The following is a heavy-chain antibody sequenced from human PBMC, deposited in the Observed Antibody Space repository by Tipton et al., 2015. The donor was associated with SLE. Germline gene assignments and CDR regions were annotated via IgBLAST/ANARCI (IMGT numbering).Heavy chain of an antibody. Sequence: SGFTFSSYGMHWVRQAPGKGLEWVAVISYDGSNKYYADSVKGRFTISRDNSKNTLYLQMNSLRAEDTAVYYCATWDDDVVVAATDFDYWGQGTLVTVSS. CDR2: ISYDGSNK. CDR1: GFTFSSYG. J-gene: IGHJ4*02. V-gene: IGHV3-30*03. CDR3: ATWDDDVVVAATDFDY. D-gene: IGHD2-15*01.